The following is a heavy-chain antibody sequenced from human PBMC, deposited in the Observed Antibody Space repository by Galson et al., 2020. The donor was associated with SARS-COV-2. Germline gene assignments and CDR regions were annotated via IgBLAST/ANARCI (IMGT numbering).Heavy chain of an antibody. D-gene: IGHD3-9*01. CDR2: ISYDGSNK. CDR3: ARDSLVMTGYYYEFDY. J-gene: IGHJ4*02. V-gene: IGHV3-30*04. Sequence: GGSLRLSCAASGFTFSSYAMHWVRQAPGKGLEWVAVISYDGSNKYYADSVKGRFTISRDNSKNTLYLQMNSLRAEDTAVYYCARDSLVMTGYYYEFDYWGQGTLVTVSS. CDR1: GFTFSSYA.